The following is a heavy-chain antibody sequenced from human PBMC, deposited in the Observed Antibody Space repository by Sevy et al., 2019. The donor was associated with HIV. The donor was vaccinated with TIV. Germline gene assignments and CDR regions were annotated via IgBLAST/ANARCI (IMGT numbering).Heavy chain of an antibody. CDR3: ARASRLRFLEWPSGRAFDI. D-gene: IGHD3-3*01. V-gene: IGHV4-61*01. CDR1: GGSVSSGSYY. Sequence: SETLSLTCTVSGGSVSSGSYYWSWIRQPPGKGLEWIGYIYYSGSTNYNPSLKSRVTISVDTSKNQFSLKLSSVTAADTVVYYCARASRLRFLEWPSGRAFDIWGQRTMVTVSS. CDR2: IYYSGST. J-gene: IGHJ3*02.